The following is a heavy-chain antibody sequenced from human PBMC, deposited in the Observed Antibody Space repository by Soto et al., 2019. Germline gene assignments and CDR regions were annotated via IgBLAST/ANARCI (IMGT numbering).Heavy chain of an antibody. D-gene: IGHD2-15*01. CDR1: GGSISSYY. J-gene: IGHJ5*02. V-gene: IGHV4-4*07. CDR2: IYTSGST. Sequence: SETLSLTCTVSGGSISSYYWSWIRQPAGKGLEWIGRIYTSGSTNYNPSLKSRVTMSVDTSKNQFSLKLSSLRSEDTAVYYCARDHAVVAAHKQGPGFDPWGQGTLVTVSS. CDR3: ARDHAVVAAHKQGPGFDP.